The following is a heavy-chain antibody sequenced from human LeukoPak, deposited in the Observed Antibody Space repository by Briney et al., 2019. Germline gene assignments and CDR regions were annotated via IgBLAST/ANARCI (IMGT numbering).Heavy chain of an antibody. V-gene: IGHV3-7*01. CDR1: GFTFSGYW. Sequence: GGSLRLSCAASGFTFSGYWMTWLRQAPGKGLEWVANIDEDGSAKYYLGSVKGRFTISRDNAENSLYLQMNSLRDEDTAVYYCAREGKGYYFDYWGQGTLVTVSS. CDR2: IDEDGSAK. CDR3: AREGKGYYFDY. J-gene: IGHJ4*02. D-gene: IGHD4-23*01.